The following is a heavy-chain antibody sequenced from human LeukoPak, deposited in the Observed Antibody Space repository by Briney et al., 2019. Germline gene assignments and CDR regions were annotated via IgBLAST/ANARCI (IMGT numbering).Heavy chain of an antibody. CDR3: ARDSVTYDYVWGSYRPVGMDV. D-gene: IGHD3-16*02. J-gene: IGHJ6*02. Sequence: ASVKVSCKASGYTFTSYAMHWVRQAPGQRLEWMGWINAGHGNTKYSQKFQGRVTITRDTSASTAYMELSSLRSEDTAVYYCARDSVTYDYVWGSYRPVGMDVWGQGTTVTVSS. V-gene: IGHV1-3*01. CDR1: GYTFTSYA. CDR2: INAGHGNT.